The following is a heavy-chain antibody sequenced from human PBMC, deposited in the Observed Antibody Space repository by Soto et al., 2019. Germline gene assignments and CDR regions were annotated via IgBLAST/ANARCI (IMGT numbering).Heavy chain of an antibody. CDR2: INNDGSDP. V-gene: IGHV3-74*01. CDR1: GFTFSNYW. CDR3: ARGKPHYSRLAY. J-gene: IGHJ4*02. Sequence: EVQLVESGGGLFQPEGSLRLSCEASGFTFSNYWMHWVRQAPGKGLVWVSRINNDGSDPIYADSVKGRFTISRDNATNTVYLQMKSLRVEDTAVYYCARGKPHYSRLAYWGQGSLVTVSS. D-gene: IGHD2-21*01.